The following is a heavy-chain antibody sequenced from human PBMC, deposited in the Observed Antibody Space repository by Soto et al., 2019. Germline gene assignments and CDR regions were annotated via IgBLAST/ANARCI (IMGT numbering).Heavy chain of an antibody. CDR3: ARVYGSGSYRPNWFDP. J-gene: IGHJ5*02. V-gene: IGHV3-53*04. CDR1: GFTVSSNY. Sequence: EVQLVESGGGLVQPGGSLRLSCAASGFTVSSNYMSWVRQAPGKGLEWVSVIYSGGSTYYADSVKGRFTISRHNSKNTLYLQMNSLIAEDTAVYYCARVYGSGSYRPNWFDPWGQGTLVTVSS. D-gene: IGHD3-10*01. CDR2: IYSGGST.